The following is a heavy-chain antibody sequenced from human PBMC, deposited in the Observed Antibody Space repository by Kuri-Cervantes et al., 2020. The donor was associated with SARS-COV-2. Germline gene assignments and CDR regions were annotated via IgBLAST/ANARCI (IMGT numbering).Heavy chain of an antibody. CDR2: ISYDGSNK. D-gene: IGHD2-15*01. V-gene: IGHV3-30*03. CDR3: ALERGSLAFDI. CDR1: GFTFSSYG. Sequence: GGSLRLSCAASGFTFSSYGMHWVRQAPGKGLEWVAVISYDGSNKYYADSVKGRFTISRDNAKNSLYLQMNSLRDEDTAMYYCALERGSLAFDIWGQGTMVTVSS. J-gene: IGHJ3*02.